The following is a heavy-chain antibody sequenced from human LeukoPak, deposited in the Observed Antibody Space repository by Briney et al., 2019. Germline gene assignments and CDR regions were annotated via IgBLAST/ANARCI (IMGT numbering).Heavy chain of an antibody. J-gene: IGHJ4*02. CDR3: AKGPLVPAATYYFAY. CDR2: VSGSGGST. V-gene: IGHV3-23*01. D-gene: IGHD2-2*01. Sequence: GGALRLSCAASGFTFSNYAMSWGRQAPGKGLEWVSAVSGSGGSTYYADSVKGRFTISRDNSKNTLYLKMNSLRAEDTAVYYCAKGPLVPAATYYFAYWGQGTLVSVSS. CDR1: GFTFSNYA.